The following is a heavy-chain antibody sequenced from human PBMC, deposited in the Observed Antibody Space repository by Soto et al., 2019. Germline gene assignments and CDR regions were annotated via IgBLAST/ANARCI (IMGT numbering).Heavy chain of an antibody. J-gene: IGHJ4*02. V-gene: IGHV4-31*03. D-gene: IGHD2-2*01. Sequence: QVQLQESGPGLVKPSQTLSLTCTVSGGSISSGGYYWSWIRQHPGKGLEWIGYIYYSGSTYYNPSLQSRVTISVDTSKTQFSLKRSSVTAADTAVYYCARSSTSANYFDYWGQGTLVTVSS. CDR3: ARSSTSANYFDY. CDR2: IYYSGST. CDR1: GGSISSGGYY.